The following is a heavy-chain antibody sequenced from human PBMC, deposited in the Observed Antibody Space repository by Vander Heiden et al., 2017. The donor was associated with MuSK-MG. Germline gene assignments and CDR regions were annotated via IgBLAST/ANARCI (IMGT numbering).Heavy chain of an antibody. CDR1: GGSIRSGGYY. J-gene: IGHJ6*02. Sequence: QVQLQESGPGLVKPSQTLSLTCTVSGGSIRSGGYYWRWIRQHPGKGLEWIGYIYYSGSTYYNPSLKSQVTISVDTSKNQFSLKLSSVTAADTAVYYCARDRIAAAATGYYYYYGMDVWGQGPTVTVSS. CDR3: ARDRIAAAATGYYYYYGMDV. D-gene: IGHD6-13*01. V-gene: IGHV4-31*01. CDR2: IYYSGST.